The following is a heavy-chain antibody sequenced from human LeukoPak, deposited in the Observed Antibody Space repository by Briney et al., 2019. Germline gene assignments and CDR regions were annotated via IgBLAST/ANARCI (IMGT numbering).Heavy chain of an antibody. J-gene: IGHJ6*02. V-gene: IGHV3-11*05. CDR1: GFTFSDYY. CDR3: ARDRSWGSGYNYGMDV. CDR2: ISGSTSYT. D-gene: IGHD2-15*01. Sequence: GGSLRLSCAASGFTFSDYYMSWIRQAPGKGLEWVSYISGSTSYTNYADSVKGRFTISRDNAKNSLYLQMSSLRAEDTAVYYCARDRSWGSGYNYGMDVWGQGTTVTVSS.